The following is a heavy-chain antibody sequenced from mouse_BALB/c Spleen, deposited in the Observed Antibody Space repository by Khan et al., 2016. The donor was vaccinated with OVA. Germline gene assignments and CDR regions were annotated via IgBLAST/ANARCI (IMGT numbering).Heavy chain of an antibody. CDR1: GFSLTSYG. CDR2: IWGDGST. V-gene: IGHV2-3*01. Sequence: QVQLKASGPGLVALSQSLSITCSVSGFSLTSYGVNWVRQPPGKGLEWLGVIWGDGSTNYHLALISRMSISKDNFQSQVFLKMNRLQTDDTATYYCVKQNYGTLYAMDYWGQGTAVTVSS. J-gene: IGHJ4*01. D-gene: IGHD2-1*01. CDR3: VKQNYGTLYAMDY.